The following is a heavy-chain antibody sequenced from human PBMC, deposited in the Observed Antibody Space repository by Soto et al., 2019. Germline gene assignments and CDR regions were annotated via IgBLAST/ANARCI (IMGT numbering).Heavy chain of an antibody. J-gene: IGHJ4*02. CDR2: ISGSDGRT. Sequence: EVQLSDSGGGLVQPGGSLRLSCAASGFMFKKYAMSWVRQAPGKGLEWVSGISGSDGRTSYAESVKGRFTISRDNSKSTLHLQMNSLRPEDTAMYYCAKDPLSSLATRLYYFDHWGQGNLVTVSS. V-gene: IGHV3-23*01. D-gene: IGHD2-21*02. CDR3: AKDPLSSLATRLYYFDH. CDR1: GFMFKKYA.